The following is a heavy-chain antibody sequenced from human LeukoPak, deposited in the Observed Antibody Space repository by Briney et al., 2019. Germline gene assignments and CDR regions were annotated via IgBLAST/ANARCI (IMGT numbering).Heavy chain of an antibody. CDR3: ATNLWFGELWFDY. J-gene: IGHJ4*02. D-gene: IGHD3-10*01. CDR2: INAGNGNT. Sequence: GASVKVSCKASGYTFTSYAVHWVRQAPGQRLEWMGWINAGNGNTKYSQKFQGRVTITRDTSASTAYMELSSLSSEDTAVYYCATNLWFGELWFDYWGQGTLVTVSS. CDR1: GYTFTSYA. V-gene: IGHV1-3*01.